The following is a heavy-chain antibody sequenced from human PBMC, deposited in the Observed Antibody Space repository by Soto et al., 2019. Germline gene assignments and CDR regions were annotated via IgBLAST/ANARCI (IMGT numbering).Heavy chain of an antibody. V-gene: IGHV4-39*02. Sequence: PXXTLSLTCTVSRGSISSSSYYWGWIRQPPGKGLEWMGXIYYSXGSYYNKSLTXXVTLSVDXXKKQFSLKLGSVTASDTAVYYCARDGRGYLFDYWGQGTLVTVSS. J-gene: IGHJ4*02. CDR2: IYYSXGS. CDR3: ARDGRGYLFDY. CDR1: RGSISSSSYY. D-gene: IGHD3-22*01.